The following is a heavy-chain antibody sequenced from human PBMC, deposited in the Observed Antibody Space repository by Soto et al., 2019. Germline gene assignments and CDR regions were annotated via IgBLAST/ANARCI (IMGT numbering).Heavy chain of an antibody. Sequence: GVSLRLSCAASGFTFSNYVMSWVRQAPGKGLEWVASIKSDYTQYPDSVKGRFTISRDNSKTTLYLEVNSLRAEDTAVYYCAKGSTLSTQYKYYMDVWGTGTTVTVSS. CDR2: IKSDYT. CDR1: GFTFSNYV. V-gene: IGHV3-23*01. J-gene: IGHJ6*03. D-gene: IGHD1-20*01. CDR3: AKGSTLSTQYKYYMDV.